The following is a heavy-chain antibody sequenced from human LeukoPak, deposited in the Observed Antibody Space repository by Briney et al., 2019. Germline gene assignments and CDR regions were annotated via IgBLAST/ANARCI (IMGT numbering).Heavy chain of an antibody. V-gene: IGHV3-7*03. CDR1: GFTFSNYW. J-gene: IGHJ6*02. CDR3: ARRGVLWFGELFYYGMDV. CDR2: IKQDGSEK. D-gene: IGHD3-10*01. Sequence: GGSLRLSCAASGFTFSNYWMSWVRQAPGKGLEWVAIIKQDGSEKYYVDSVKGRFTISRDNAKNSLYLQMNSLRAEDTAVYYCARRGVLWFGELFYYGMDVWGQGTTVTVSS.